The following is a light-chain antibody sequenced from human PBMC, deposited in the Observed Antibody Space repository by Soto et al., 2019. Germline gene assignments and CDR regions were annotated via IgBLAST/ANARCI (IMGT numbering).Light chain of an antibody. Sequence: ELVMTQPPATLSVSPGERATLSCRASQSVNSNLAWYQQKPGQAPRLLVYGASTRAAGIPARFSGSGSGTEFTLTISSLQSEDFAVYSCQQYNVWPYTFGQGTKLGI. CDR3: QQYNVWPYT. J-gene: IGKJ2*01. CDR2: GAS. V-gene: IGKV3-15*01. CDR1: QSVNSN.